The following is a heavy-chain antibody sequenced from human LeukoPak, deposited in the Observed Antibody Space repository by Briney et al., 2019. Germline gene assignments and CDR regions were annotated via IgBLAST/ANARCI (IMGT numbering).Heavy chain of an antibody. CDR3: AREIRMDV. CDR1: GYSITSGYY. CDR2: IYHSGST. V-gene: IGHV4-38-2*02. Sequence: PSETLSLTCAVSGYSITSGYYWGWIRPPPRKGLEWIGSIYHSGSTYYNPSLKSRVTISVDTSKNQFSLKLSSVTAADTAVYYCAREIRMDVWGKGTTVTVSS. J-gene: IGHJ6*04.